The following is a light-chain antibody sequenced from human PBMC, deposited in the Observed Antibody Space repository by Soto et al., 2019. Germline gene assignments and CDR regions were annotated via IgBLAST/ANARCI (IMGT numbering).Light chain of an antibody. V-gene: IGKV1-39*01. J-gene: IGKJ1*01. Sequence: DIQMTQSPSSLSASGGDRVSVTCRASQSISTFLNWYQQRPGEAPKLLIYAASSLQSGVPSRFSGSGSGADFTLTIGSLQPEDFATYYCQQSYTTPRTFGQGTKVEVK. CDR2: AAS. CDR1: QSISTF. CDR3: QQSYTTPRT.